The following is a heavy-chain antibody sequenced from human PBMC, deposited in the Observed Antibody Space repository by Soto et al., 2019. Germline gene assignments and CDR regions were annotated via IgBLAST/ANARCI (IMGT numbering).Heavy chain of an antibody. CDR3: AGGFGSFDY. Sequence: EVQLLESGGGLVQPGGSLRLSCAASGFTFSSYAVSWVRQAPGKGLEWVSAISGSGGSTYYADPVKGRFTVSRDNSKNTLYLQMNSLRAEDTAVYYCAGGFGSFDYWGQGTLVTVSS. V-gene: IGHV3-23*01. CDR2: ISGSGGST. CDR1: GFTFSSYA. J-gene: IGHJ4*02. D-gene: IGHD3-16*01.